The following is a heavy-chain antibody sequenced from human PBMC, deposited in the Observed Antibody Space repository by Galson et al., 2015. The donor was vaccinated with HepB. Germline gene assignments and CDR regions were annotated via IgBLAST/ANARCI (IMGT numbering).Heavy chain of an antibody. CDR2: ISAYNGNT. Sequence: SVKVSCKASGYTFAHYGIAWVRQAPGQGLEWMGRISAYNGNTNSTQELQGRLTMTTDTSTSTAFMVLRSLKYDDTAVYFCARVGAGPSLDIWGQGTMVTVSS. D-gene: IGHD1-26*01. V-gene: IGHV1-18*01. J-gene: IGHJ3*02. CDR1: GYTFAHYG. CDR3: ARVGAGPSLDI.